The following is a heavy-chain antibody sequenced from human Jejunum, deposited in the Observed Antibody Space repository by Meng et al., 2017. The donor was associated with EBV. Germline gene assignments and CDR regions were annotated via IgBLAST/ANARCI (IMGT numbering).Heavy chain of an antibody. J-gene: IGHJ4*02. Sequence: QVEPLELGPGRVQPSDTLSLTCTVSGVYMSNFYWSWFRQRPGKGLEWIGYIYYSVSTNYNPSLKSRVNISVDTSKNQFSLSLSSVTAADTAVYYCARGGGRPEYWGQGILVTVSS. CDR1: GVYMSNFY. D-gene: IGHD3-10*01. CDR3: ARGGGRPEY. V-gene: IGHV4-59*07. CDR2: IYYSVST.